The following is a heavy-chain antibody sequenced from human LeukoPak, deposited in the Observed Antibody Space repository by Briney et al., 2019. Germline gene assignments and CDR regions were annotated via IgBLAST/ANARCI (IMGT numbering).Heavy chain of an antibody. CDR3: ARGQWAAAGFDY. CDR1: GFTFSSFA. V-gene: IGHV3-64D*09. Sequence: GGSLRLSCSASGFTFSSFAMHCVRQAPAKGMEYVASISRNGGSTYYADSVKGRFTISRDNSKNTLYLQMSSLRAEDTAVYYCARGQWAAAGFDYWGQGTLVTVSS. J-gene: IGHJ4*02. CDR2: ISRNGGST. D-gene: IGHD6-13*01.